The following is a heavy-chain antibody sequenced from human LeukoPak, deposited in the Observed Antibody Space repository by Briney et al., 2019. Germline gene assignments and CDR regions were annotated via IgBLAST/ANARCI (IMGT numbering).Heavy chain of an antibody. J-gene: IGHJ5*02. CDR1: GGSISSYY. CDR2: IYTSGST. Sequence: SETLSLTCTVSGGSISSYYWSWIRQPAGKGLEWIGRIYTSGSTNYNPSLKSRVTMSVDTSKNQFSLKLSSVTAADTAVYYCARDLIAAWEQDWFDPWGQGTLVTVSS. D-gene: IGHD6-13*01. CDR3: ARDLIAAWEQDWFDP. V-gene: IGHV4-4*07.